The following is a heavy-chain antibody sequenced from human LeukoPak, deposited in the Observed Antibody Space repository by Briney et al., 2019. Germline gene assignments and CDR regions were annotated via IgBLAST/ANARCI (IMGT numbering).Heavy chain of an antibody. CDR1: DGSITSLNRY. CDR3: ARVNECSSSSCFTSWFDP. J-gene: IGHJ5*02. Sequence: SETLSLTCTVSDGSITSLNRYWDWIRQPPGKGLEWLGSVGYDGGPYHNPSLTSRVTMSIDSSRNQFSLSLTSVTAADTAVYYCARVNECSSSSCFTSWFDPWGQGTLVTVSS. D-gene: IGHD2-2*02. V-gene: IGHV4-39*07. CDR2: VGYDGGP.